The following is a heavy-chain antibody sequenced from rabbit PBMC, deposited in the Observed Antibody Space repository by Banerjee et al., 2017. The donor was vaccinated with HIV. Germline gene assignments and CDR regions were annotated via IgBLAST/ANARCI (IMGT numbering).Heavy chain of an antibody. CDR2: INTYSGNG. J-gene: IGHJ4*01. V-gene: IGHV1S45*01. CDR3: ARDNTSGGYGYDPFNL. Sequence: QEQLEESGGDLVKPEGSLTLTCTASGFSFNNKYVMCWVRQAPGKGLEWIACINTYSGNGVYASWAKGRFTISKTSSTTVTLQMTSLTAADTATYFCARDNTSGGYGYDPFNLWGPGTLVTV. D-gene: IGHD6-1*01. CDR1: GFSFNNKYV.